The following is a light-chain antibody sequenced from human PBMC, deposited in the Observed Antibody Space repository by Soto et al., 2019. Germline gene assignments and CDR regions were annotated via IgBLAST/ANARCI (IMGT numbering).Light chain of an antibody. Sequence: QSVLTQPPSASGTPGQRVTISCSGSSSNIGTNPVNWYQQLPGTAPKLLIYTNYQRPSGVPDRFSGSKSGTSASLAISGLQSEDEADYYCAAWDDSLNGPVFGPGTKLTVL. CDR2: TNY. V-gene: IGLV1-44*01. CDR1: SSNIGTNP. CDR3: AAWDDSLNGPV. J-gene: IGLJ1*01.